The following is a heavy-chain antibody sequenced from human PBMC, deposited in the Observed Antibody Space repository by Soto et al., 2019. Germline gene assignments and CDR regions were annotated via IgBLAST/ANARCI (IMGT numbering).Heavy chain of an antibody. CDR2: ISYDGSSK. Sequence: GGSLRLSCAASGFTFSSYGMHWVRQAPGKGLEWVAVISYDGSSKYYADSVKGRFTISRDNSKNTLYLQMNSLRAEDTAVYYCAKGILIAAAGTGVPYWGQGTLVTVSS. CDR3: AKGILIAAAGTGVPY. J-gene: IGHJ4*02. CDR1: GFTFSSYG. D-gene: IGHD6-13*01. V-gene: IGHV3-30*18.